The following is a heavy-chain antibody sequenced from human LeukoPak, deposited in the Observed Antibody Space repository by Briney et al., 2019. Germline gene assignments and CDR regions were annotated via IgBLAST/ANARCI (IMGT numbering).Heavy chain of an antibody. V-gene: IGHV1-3*01. J-gene: IGHJ4*02. CDR2: INAGNGNT. CDR1: GYTFTSYA. Sequence: GASVKVSCKASGYTFTSYAMHWVRQAPGQRLEWMGWINAGNGNTKYSQKFQGRVTITRDTSASTAYMELSSLRSEDTAVYYCARVGLLWFGVLLFYWGQGTLVTVSS. D-gene: IGHD3-10*01. CDR3: ARVGLLWFGVLLFY.